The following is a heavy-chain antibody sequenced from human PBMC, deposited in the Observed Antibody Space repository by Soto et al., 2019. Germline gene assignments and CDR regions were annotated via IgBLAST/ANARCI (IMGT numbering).Heavy chain of an antibody. D-gene: IGHD3-16*01. CDR1: TFPFSSYV. CDR2: ITGDGTTT. CDR3: AKPYGFYFYYMDV. Sequence: EVYLLESGGGFVQPGESLRLSCAASTFPFSSYVMHWFRQAPGKGLEWVSAITGDGTTTYYADSVKGRFTISRDNSENTLYLQIHSLRANDTAMYYCAKPYGFYFYYMDVWGNGTAVTVSS. J-gene: IGHJ6*03. V-gene: IGHV3-23*01.